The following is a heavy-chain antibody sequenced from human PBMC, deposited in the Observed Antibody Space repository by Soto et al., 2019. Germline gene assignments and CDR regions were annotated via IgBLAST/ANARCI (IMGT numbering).Heavy chain of an antibody. CDR3: ERDSLAGLDH. Sequence: GGSLRLSCSASGFTLRSHGMHWVRRNAGKGLEWLAVIGYDRSNTYYADGVKGRSTITRDNSKYTLYLQMNSLRAEDTAVDYCERDSLAGLDHWGRGTLVTVSS. V-gene: IGHV3-33*01. CDR2: IGYDRSNT. D-gene: IGHD6-19*01. CDR1: GFTLRSHG. J-gene: IGHJ4*02.